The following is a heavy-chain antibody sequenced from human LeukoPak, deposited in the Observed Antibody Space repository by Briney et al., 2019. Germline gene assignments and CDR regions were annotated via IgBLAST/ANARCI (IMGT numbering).Heavy chain of an antibody. D-gene: IGHD3-22*01. J-gene: IGHJ4*02. Sequence: GGSLRLSCAASGFTFSSYAMSWLRQAPGKGLEWVSAISGSGGSTYYADSVKGRFTISRDNSKNTLYLQMNSLRAEDTAVYYCAKLPYYYDSSGYPTLGGVDYWGQGTLVTVSS. CDR3: AKLPYYYDSSGYPTLGGVDY. V-gene: IGHV3-23*01. CDR2: ISGSGGST. CDR1: GFTFSSYA.